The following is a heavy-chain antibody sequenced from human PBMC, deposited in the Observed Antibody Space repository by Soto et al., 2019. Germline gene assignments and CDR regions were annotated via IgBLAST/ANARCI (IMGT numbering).Heavy chain of an antibody. CDR1: GYTFTSYG. J-gene: IGHJ4*02. CDR3: ATETNRYGASPSDIDS. D-gene: IGHD5-18*01. V-gene: IGHV1-18*01. CDR2: ISAYNGNT. Sequence: ASVKVSCKASGYTFTSYGISWVRQAPGQGLEWMGWISAYNGNTNYAQKLQGRVTMTTDTSTNTAYMELRSLRSEDTAVYYCATETNRYGASPSDIDSWGLGTLLTVSS.